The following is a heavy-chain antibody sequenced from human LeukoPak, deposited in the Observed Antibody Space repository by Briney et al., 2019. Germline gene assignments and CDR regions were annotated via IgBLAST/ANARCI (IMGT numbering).Heavy chain of an antibody. J-gene: IGHJ6*04. Sequence: GGSLRLSCAASGFTFSSYGMHWVRQAPGKGLGWVAVIWYDGSNKYYADSVKGRFTISRDNSKNTLYLQMNSLRAEDTAVYYCARESNDYYYYYGMDVWGKGTTVTVSS. D-gene: IGHD4/OR15-4a*01. CDR2: IWYDGSNK. CDR1: GFTFSSYG. V-gene: IGHV3-33*01. CDR3: ARESNDYYYYYGMDV.